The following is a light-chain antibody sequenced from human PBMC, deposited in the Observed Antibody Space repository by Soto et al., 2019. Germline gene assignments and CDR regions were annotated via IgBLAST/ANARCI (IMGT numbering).Light chain of an antibody. CDR2: DAS. CDR3: QQYNSYWT. Sequence: DIQMTQSPSTLSASVGDRVTTTCRASQSINSWLAWYQQKPGKAPNLLIYDASTLKSGVPSRFSGSESGTEFNLTISSLQPDDFATYYCQQYNSYWTFGQGTKVEIK. CDR1: QSINSW. V-gene: IGKV1-5*01. J-gene: IGKJ1*01.